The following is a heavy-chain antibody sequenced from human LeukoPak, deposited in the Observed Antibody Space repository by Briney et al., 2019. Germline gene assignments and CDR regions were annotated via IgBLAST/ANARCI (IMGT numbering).Heavy chain of an antibody. CDR2: IYWNDDK. V-gene: IGHV2-5*01. CDR3: AHYDNMRITYGMDV. Sequence: SGPTLVNPTQTLTLTCTFSGFSLSTSGVGVGWIRQPPGKALEWLALIYWNDDKRYSPSLKSRLTITKDTSKNQVVLTMTNLDPVDTATYYCAHYDNMRITYGMDVWGQGTTVTVSS. CDR1: GFSLSTSGVG. J-gene: IGHJ6*02. D-gene: IGHD3-22*01.